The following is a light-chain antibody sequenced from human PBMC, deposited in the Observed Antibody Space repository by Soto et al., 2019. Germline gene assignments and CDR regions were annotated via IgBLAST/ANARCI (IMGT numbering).Light chain of an antibody. Sequence: EIVLTQSPGTLSLSPGERATLSCRASQSVSNYLAWYQQKPGQAPRLLIYVASSRATGIPDRFSGSGSGTDFTLTISRLEPEDFAVYYCQQYGGSPQTFGQGTKVEIE. J-gene: IGKJ1*01. CDR1: QSVSNY. V-gene: IGKV3-20*01. CDR3: QQYGGSPQT. CDR2: VAS.